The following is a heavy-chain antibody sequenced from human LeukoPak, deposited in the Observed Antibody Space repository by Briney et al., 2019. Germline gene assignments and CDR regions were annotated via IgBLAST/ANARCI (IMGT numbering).Heavy chain of an antibody. D-gene: IGHD1-26*01. V-gene: IGHV1-2*02. Sequence: ASVKVSCKASGYTFTGYYMHWVRQAPGQGLEGMGWINPNSGGTNYAQKFQGRVTMTRDTSISTAYMELSRLRSDDTAVYYCARVGLNGLGWELLARNDEYYFDYWGQGTLVTVSS. CDR2: INPNSGGT. CDR1: GYTFTGYY. J-gene: IGHJ4*02. CDR3: ARVGLNGLGWELLARNDEYYFDY.